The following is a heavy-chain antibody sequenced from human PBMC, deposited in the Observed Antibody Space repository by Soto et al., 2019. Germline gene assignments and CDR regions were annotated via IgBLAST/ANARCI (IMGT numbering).Heavy chain of an antibody. V-gene: IGHV1-69*02. D-gene: IGHD5-18*01. CDR2: IIPILGIA. Sequence: QVQLVQSGAEVKKPGSSVKVSCKASGGTFSSYTISWVRQAPGQGLEWMGRIIPILGIANYAQKFQGRVTITADKSTSTAYMELSSLRSEDTAVYYCAYEGYSYGYFDYWGQGTLFTVSS. J-gene: IGHJ4*02. CDR1: GGTFSSYT. CDR3: AYEGYSYGYFDY.